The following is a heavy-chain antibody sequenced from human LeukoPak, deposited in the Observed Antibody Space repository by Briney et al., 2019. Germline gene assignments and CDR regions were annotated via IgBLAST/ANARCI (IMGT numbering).Heavy chain of an antibody. Sequence: GASVKVSCKASGYTFTSYGISWVRQAPGQGLEWMGWISAYNGNTDYAQKLQGRVTMTTDTSTSTAYMELRSLRSDDTAVYYCASSLFGGYTFDYWGQGTLVTVSS. CDR2: ISAYNGNT. CDR1: GYTFTSYG. D-gene: IGHD5-12*01. CDR3: ASSLFGGYTFDY. J-gene: IGHJ4*02. V-gene: IGHV1-18*01.